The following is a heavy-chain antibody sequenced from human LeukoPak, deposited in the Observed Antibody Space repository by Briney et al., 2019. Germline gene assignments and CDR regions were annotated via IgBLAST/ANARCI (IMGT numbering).Heavy chain of an antibody. Sequence: ASVKVSCKASGYTFTNYDLTWVRQATGQGLEWIGWMNPNSGDTGYAQKFQGRLTMTRDPSISTAYMELSSLRSEDTAVYYCARGFAAYDTSDYAFSYYWGQGTLVTVSS. D-gene: IGHD3-22*01. CDR3: ARGFAAYDTSDYAFSYY. CDR1: GYTFTNYD. V-gene: IGHV1-8*01. J-gene: IGHJ4*02. CDR2: MNPNSGDT.